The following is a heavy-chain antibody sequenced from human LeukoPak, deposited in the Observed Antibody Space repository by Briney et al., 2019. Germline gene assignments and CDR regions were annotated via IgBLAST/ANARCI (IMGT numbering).Heavy chain of an antibody. CDR2: IYTSGST. J-gene: IGHJ6*03. D-gene: IGHD6-19*01. CDR1: GGSISSGSYY. Sequence: SETLSLTCTVSGGSISSGSYYWSWIRQPAGKGLEWIGRIYTSGSTSYNPSLKSRVTISVATSKNQFSLKLSSVTAADTAVYYCARVLSSYYYYYMDVWGKGTTVTVSS. V-gene: IGHV4-61*02. CDR3: ARVLSSYYYYYMDV.